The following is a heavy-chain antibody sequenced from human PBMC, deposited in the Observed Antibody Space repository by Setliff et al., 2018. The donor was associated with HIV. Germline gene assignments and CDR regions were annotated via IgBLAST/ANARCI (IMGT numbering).Heavy chain of an antibody. V-gene: IGHV1-18*04. J-gene: IGHJ4*02. Sequence: ASVKVSCKAFGYTFRRFGITWVRQAPGQGLEWMGWISASNGDTNYAQQFQGRVTMTTETTTRTAYMELSSLRSDGTAVYYCARACAEVTSHFDWWGQGTLVTVSS. CDR1: GYTFRRFG. D-gene: IGHD2-21*02. CDR2: ISASNGDT. CDR3: ARACAEVTSHFDW.